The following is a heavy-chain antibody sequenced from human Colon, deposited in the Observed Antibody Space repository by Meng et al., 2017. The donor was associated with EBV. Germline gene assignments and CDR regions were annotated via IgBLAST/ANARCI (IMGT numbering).Heavy chain of an antibody. V-gene: IGHV4-34*01. CDR2: INHSGST. J-gene: IGHJ4*02. CDR3: ARRTTVNLRSFDS. D-gene: IGHD4-17*01. CDR1: GGSFSGYY. Sequence: QLGAALLKPSETLSLTCAVSGGSFSGYYWSWIRQAPGKGLEWIGEINHSGSTKFNPSLESRVSISVDTSENQVSLKLTSVTAADTAVYYCARRTTVNLRSFDSWGQGTLVTVSS.